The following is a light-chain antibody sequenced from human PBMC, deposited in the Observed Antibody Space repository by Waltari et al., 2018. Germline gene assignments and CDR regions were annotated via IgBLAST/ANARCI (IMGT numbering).Light chain of an antibody. CDR2: TAS. V-gene: IGKV1-9*01. CDR3: QQRNSYPIT. Sequence: DIQLTQSPSFLSASVGDRVTIPCRSSQGISNYLSWYQQKAGKAPKPLIHTASTLQGGVPSRFSGSGSGTDFTLTISSLQPEDFATYYCQQRNSYPITFGQGTRLEIK. J-gene: IGKJ5*01. CDR1: QGISNY.